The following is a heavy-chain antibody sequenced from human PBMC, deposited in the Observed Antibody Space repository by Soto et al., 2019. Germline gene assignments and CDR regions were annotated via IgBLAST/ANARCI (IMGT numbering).Heavy chain of an antibody. Sequence: SETLSLTCAVYGGSFSGYYWSWIRQPPGKGLEWIGEINHSGSTNYNPSLKSRVTISVDTSKNQFSLKLSSVTAADTAVYYCAKDGGPYKRNWYFALWGRGTPVTVSS. V-gene: IGHV4-34*01. J-gene: IGHJ2*01. CDR3: AKDGGPYKRNWYFAL. CDR1: GGSFSGYY. CDR2: INHSGST. D-gene: IGHD3-16*01.